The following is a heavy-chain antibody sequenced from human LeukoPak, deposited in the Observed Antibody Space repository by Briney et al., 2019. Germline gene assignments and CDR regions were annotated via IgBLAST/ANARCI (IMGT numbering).Heavy chain of an antibody. V-gene: IGHV3-30*18. CDR2: ISYDGSNK. CDR3: AKKGSLFRSNDYGMDV. Sequence: PGGSLRLSCAASGFTFSSYGMHWVRQAPGKGLGWVAVISYDGSNKYYADSVKGRFTISRDNSKNTLYLQTNSLRAEDTAVYYCAKKGSLFRSNDYGMDVWGQGTTVTVSS. CDR1: GFTFSSYG. D-gene: IGHD2-15*01. J-gene: IGHJ6*02.